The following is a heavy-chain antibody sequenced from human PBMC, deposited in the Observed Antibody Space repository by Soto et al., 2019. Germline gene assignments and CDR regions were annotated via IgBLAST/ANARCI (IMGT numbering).Heavy chain of an antibody. Sequence: QVQLVESGGGLVKPGGSLRLSCAASGFTLSDYYMSWIRQAPGKGLEWISYSSSSGSAVYYADSVKGRFTISRDNPKNSLNLQMNSLTAEDTAVYYCARGRWMANDYWGQGTLVTVSS. D-gene: IGHD5-12*01. V-gene: IGHV3-11*01. J-gene: IGHJ4*02. CDR2: SSSSGSAV. CDR3: ARGRWMANDY. CDR1: GFTLSDYY.